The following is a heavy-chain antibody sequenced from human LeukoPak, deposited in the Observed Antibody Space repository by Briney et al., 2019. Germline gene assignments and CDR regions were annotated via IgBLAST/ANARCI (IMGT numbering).Heavy chain of an antibody. V-gene: IGHV4-34*01. CDR1: GGSFSGYY. D-gene: IGHD6-13*01. CDR3: ARLAHGSSLPG. J-gene: IGHJ4*02. Sequence: PSETLSLTCAVYGGSFSGYYWSWIRQPPGKGLEWIGEINHSGSTNYNPSLKSRVTISVDTSKNQFSLKLSSVTAADTAVYYCARLAHGSSLPGWGQGTLVTVSS. CDR2: INHSGST.